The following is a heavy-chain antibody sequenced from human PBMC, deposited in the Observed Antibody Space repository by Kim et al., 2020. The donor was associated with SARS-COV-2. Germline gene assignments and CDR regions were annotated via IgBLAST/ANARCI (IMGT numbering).Heavy chain of an antibody. Sequence: GGSLRLSCAASGFTLSSYYIHWVRQDPVKGLVWVSRIRSDGGDIRYADSVKGRFTISRDNAKNTVYLQMKSLRAEDTAVYYCIFESSFSGSFDYWGQGT. CDR2: IRSDGGDI. CDR3: IFESSFSGSFDY. J-gene: IGHJ4*02. D-gene: IGHD3-10*01. CDR1: GFTLSSYY. V-gene: IGHV3-74*01.